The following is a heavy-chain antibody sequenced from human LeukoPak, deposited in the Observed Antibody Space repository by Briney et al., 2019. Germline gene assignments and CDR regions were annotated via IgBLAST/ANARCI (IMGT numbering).Heavy chain of an antibody. CDR1: GYTFTSYG. V-gene: IGHV1-18*01. Sequence: ASVKVSCKASGYTFTSYGISWVRQAPGQGLEWMGWISAYNGNTNYAQKLQGRVTMTTDTSTSTAYMELRSLRSDDTAVYYCARDPGSPGYNSSWYDFNWFDPWGQGTLVTVSS. D-gene: IGHD6-13*01. CDR3: ARDPGSPGYNSSWYDFNWFDP. CDR2: ISAYNGNT. J-gene: IGHJ5*02.